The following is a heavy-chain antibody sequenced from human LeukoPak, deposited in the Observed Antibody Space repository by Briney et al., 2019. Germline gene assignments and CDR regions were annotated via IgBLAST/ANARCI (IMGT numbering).Heavy chain of an antibody. Sequence: ASVKVSCKASGYTFTSYGISWVRQATGQGLEWMAWMNPKSANTGYAQKFQGRVTVTRNTSISTAYMELSGLRSDDTAVYYCARGPMYSASYNYWGQGTLVTVSS. V-gene: IGHV1-8*01. CDR3: ARGPMYSASYNY. J-gene: IGHJ4*02. CDR1: GYTFTSYG. D-gene: IGHD1-26*01. CDR2: MNPKSANT.